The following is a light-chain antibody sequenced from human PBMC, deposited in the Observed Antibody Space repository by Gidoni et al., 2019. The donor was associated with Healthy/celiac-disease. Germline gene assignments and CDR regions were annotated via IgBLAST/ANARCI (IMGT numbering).Light chain of an antibody. CDR2: GAS. CDR1: QSVSSSY. Sequence: EIVFTQSPGTLSLSPGERATLPCRASQSVSSSYLAWYQQKPGQAPRLLIYGASSRATGIPDRCSGSGSGTDFTLTISRLEPEDFAVYYCQQYGSSPGLTFGGGTKVEIK. CDR3: QQYGSSPGLT. V-gene: IGKV3-20*01. J-gene: IGKJ4*01.